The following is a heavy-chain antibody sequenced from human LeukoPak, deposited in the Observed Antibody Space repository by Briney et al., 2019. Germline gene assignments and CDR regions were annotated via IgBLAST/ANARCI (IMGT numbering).Heavy chain of an antibody. V-gene: IGHV3-74*01. J-gene: IGHJ4*02. Sequence: AGGSLRLSCAASGFTFSSYWMHWVRQAPGKGLVWVSRINSDGSSTSYADSVKGRFTISRDNAKNTLHLQMNSLRAEDTAVYYCAKGHGDYVGEYFDYWGQGTLVTVSS. CDR1: GFTFSSYW. D-gene: IGHD4-17*01. CDR3: AKGHGDYVGEYFDY. CDR2: INSDGSST.